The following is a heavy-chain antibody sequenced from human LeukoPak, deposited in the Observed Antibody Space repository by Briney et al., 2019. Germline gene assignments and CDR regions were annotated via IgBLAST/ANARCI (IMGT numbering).Heavy chain of an antibody. D-gene: IGHD3-22*01. J-gene: IGHJ4*02. CDR1: GGSISSYY. V-gene: IGHV4-59*01. Sequence: SETLSLTCTVSGGSISSYYWSWIRQPPGKGLEWIGYIYYSGSTNYNPSLKSRVTISVDTSKNQFSLKLSSVTAADTAVYYCARKYYYDSSGYSMDWGQGTLVTVSS. CDR3: ARKYYYDSSGYSMD. CDR2: IYYSGST.